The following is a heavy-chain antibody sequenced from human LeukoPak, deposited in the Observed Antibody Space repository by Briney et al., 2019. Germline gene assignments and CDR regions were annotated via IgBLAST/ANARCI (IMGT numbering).Heavy chain of an antibody. CDR1: GGSISSSSYY. Sequence: SETLSLTCTVSGGSISSSSYYWGWIRQPPGKGLEWIGSIYYSGSTYYNPSLKSRVTISVDTSKNQFSLKLSSVTAADTAVYYCARTKLGYSYGTGEHWGQGTLVTVSS. V-gene: IGHV4-39*07. D-gene: IGHD5-18*01. J-gene: IGHJ1*01. CDR3: ARTKLGYSYGTGEH. CDR2: IYYSGST.